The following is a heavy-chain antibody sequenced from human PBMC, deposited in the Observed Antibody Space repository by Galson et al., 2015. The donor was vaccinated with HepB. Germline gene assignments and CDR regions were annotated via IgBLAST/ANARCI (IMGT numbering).Heavy chain of an antibody. J-gene: IGHJ5*02. CDR3: ARCIAAAGQFDP. V-gene: IGHV3-48*03. CDR2: ISSSGSTI. CDR1: GFTFSSYE. Sequence: SLRLSCAASGFTFSSYEMNWVRQAPGKGLEWVSYISSSGSTIYYADSVKGRFTISRDNAKNSLYLQMNSLRAEDTAVYYCARCIAAAGQFDPWGQGTLVTVSS. D-gene: IGHD6-13*01.